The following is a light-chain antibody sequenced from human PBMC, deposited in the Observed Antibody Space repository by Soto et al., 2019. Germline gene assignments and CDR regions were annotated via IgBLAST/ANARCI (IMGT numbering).Light chain of an antibody. Sequence: DIQMTQSPSALSASVGDRVTISCRSSQHIATYLHGYQHKPGKAPKLLVYAASTLQGGVPSRFSGSGSGTDFRLTISSLQPDDFATYYCQQSSTIPRTFGQGTKVDLK. CDR2: AAS. J-gene: IGKJ1*01. CDR3: QQSSTIPRT. V-gene: IGKV1-39*01. CDR1: QHIATY.